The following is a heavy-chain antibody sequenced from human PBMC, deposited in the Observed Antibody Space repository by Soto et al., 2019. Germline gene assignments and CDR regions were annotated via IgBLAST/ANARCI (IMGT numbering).Heavy chain of an antibody. V-gene: IGHV5-10-1*01. D-gene: IGHD2-15*01. Sequence: GESLKISCKGSGYSFTSYWISWVRQMPGKGLEWMGRIDPSDSYTNYSPSFQGHVTISADKSISTAYLQWSSLKASDTAMYYCARVWTGYCSGGSCYSGYYCGMDVWGQGTTVTVSS. CDR3: ARVWTGYCSGGSCYSGYYCGMDV. J-gene: IGHJ6*02. CDR1: GYSFTSYW. CDR2: IDPSDSYT.